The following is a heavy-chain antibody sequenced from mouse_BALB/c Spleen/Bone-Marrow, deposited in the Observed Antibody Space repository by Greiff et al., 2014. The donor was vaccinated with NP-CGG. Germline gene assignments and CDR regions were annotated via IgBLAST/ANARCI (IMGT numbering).Heavy chain of an antibody. CDR3: ARVRNWADY. CDR1: GYAFSSYW. D-gene: IGHD4-1*01. Sequence: VKLMESGAELVRPGFSVKISCKASGYAFSSYWMNWVKQRPGQGLEWIGQIYPGDGDTNYNGKFKGKATLTADKSSSTAYMQLSSLTSEDSAVYFCARVRNWADYWGQGTTLTVSS. V-gene: IGHV1-80*01. J-gene: IGHJ2*01. CDR2: IYPGDGDT.